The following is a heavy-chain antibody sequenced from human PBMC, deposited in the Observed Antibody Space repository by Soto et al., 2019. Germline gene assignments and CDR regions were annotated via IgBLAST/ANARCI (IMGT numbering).Heavy chain of an antibody. CDR2: IYYSGST. V-gene: IGHV4-31*03. Sequence: ASETLSLTCTVSGGSISSGGYYWSWIRQHPGKGLEWIGYIYYSGSTYYNPSLKSRVTISVDTSKNQFSLKLSSVTAADTAVYYGAKSPLLRVAPFDYWGQGTLVTVSS. D-gene: IGHD3-3*01. CDR3: AKSPLLRVAPFDY. J-gene: IGHJ4*02. CDR1: GGSISSGGYY.